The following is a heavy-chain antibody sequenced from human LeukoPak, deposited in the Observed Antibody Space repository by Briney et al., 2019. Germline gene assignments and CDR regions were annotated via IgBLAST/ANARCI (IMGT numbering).Heavy chain of an antibody. J-gene: IGHJ4*02. CDR1: GYTFTGHY. D-gene: IGHD3-22*01. CDR2: INPNSGGT. CDR3: ARDWDYYYDSSGYLDS. V-gene: IGHV1-2*06. Sequence: ASVKVSCKASGYTFTGHYMHWVRQAPGQGLEWMGRINPNSGGTNYAQKFQGRVTMTRDTSISTAYMELSRLRSDDTAVYSCARDWDYYYDSSGYLDSWGQGTLVTVSS.